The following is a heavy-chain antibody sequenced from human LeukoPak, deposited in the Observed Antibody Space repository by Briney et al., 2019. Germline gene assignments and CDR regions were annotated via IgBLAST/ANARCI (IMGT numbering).Heavy chain of an antibody. Sequence: GGSLRLSCAASGFTFSNNWMHWVRQAPGKGLVWVSRINSDGSSISNVDSAKGRFTISRDNAKNMLYLQMNSLRAEDTAVYYCATSMAGYNWFDPWGQGTLVTVSS. J-gene: IGHJ5*02. CDR2: INSDGSSI. CDR1: GFTFSNNW. CDR3: ATSMAGYNWFDP. D-gene: IGHD6-6*01. V-gene: IGHV3-74*01.